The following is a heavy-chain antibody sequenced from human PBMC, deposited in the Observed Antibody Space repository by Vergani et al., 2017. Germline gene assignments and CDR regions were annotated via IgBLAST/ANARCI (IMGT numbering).Heavy chain of an antibody. V-gene: IGHV1-18*01. CDR2: ISAYNGNT. CDR1: GYTFTSYG. Sequence: QVQLVQSGAEVKKPGASVKVSCKASGYTFTSYGISWVRQAPGQGLEWMGWISAYNGNTNYAQKLQGRVTISADESTSTAYMELSSLRSEDTAVYYCAGAAEATRDFDYWGQGTLVTVSS. J-gene: IGHJ4*02. CDR3: AGAAEATRDFDY. D-gene: IGHD1-26*01.